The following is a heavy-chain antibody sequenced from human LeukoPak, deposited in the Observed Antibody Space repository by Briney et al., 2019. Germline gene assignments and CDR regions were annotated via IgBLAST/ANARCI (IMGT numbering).Heavy chain of an antibody. J-gene: IGHJ4*02. V-gene: IGHV4-59*01. CDR2: IYYSGST. CDR1: GGSISSYY. Sequence: PSETLSLTCTVSGGSISSYYWSWIRQPPGKGLEWIGYIYYSGSTNYNPSLKSRVTISVDTSKNQFSLKLSSVTAADTAVYYCARAGYSSSSWYYFDYWGQGTLVTVSS. CDR3: ARAGYSSSSWYYFDY. D-gene: IGHD6-6*01.